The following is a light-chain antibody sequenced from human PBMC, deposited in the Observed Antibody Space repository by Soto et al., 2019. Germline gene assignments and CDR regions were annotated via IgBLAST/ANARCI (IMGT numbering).Light chain of an antibody. CDR2: GVT. V-gene: IGLV2-14*01. CDR3: SSFTTGYFYV. CDR1: GSDIGAYNY. J-gene: IGLJ1*01. Sequence: QSALTQPASVSGSPGQSITISCTGTGSDIGAYNYVSWYQQHPGKAPKLIIYGVTHRPSGVSTRFSASKSAYTASLTISGLQAEDEADYYGSSFTTGYFYVFGPGTKLPVL.